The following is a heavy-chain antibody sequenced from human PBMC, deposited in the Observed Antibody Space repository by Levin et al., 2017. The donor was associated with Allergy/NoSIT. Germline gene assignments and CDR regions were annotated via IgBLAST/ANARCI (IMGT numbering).Heavy chain of an antibody. D-gene: IGHD6-13*01. J-gene: IGHJ3*02. CDR1: GTIFTAYY. CDR2: IHPNSGLT. Sequence: GESLKISCKASGTIFTAYYIHWMRQAPGQGLEWVGRIHPNSGLTNYAQGLQGRVTMTRDTSISTAYLELSSLRSDDTAVYYCARRLAAARGDAFDIWGQGTLVTVSS. V-gene: IGHV1-2*06. CDR3: ARRLAAARGDAFDI.